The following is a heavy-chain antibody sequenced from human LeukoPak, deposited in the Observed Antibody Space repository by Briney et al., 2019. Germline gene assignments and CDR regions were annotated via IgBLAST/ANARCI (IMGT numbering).Heavy chain of an antibody. CDR3: ARCSNSPSFDF. V-gene: IGHV3-48*03. Sequence: QPGGSLRLSCAASGFTFSSYEMSWVRQAPGKGLEWVSYISSSGTTIYNADSVRGRFTISRDNAKNSLYLQMNSLRAEDTAVYYCARCSNSPSFDFWGQGALVTVSS. J-gene: IGHJ4*02. CDR2: ISSSGTTI. CDR1: GFTFSSYE. D-gene: IGHD6-6*01.